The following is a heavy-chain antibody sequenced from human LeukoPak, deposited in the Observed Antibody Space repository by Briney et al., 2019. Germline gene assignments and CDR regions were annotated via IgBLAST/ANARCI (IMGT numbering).Heavy chain of an antibody. V-gene: IGHV4-59*08. CDR1: GVSPTNYS. J-gene: IGHJ4*02. CDR2: ISDSGST. CDR3: ATLGMRRLLVR. D-gene: IGHD2-21*02. Sequence: PSETLSLTCVVPGVSPTNYSWSWVRQPPGKGLEYFGHISDSGSTTYNPSLKSRVSISVDTSKNQFSLKLRFATAADTAVYFCATLGMRRLLVRWGQGTLVTVSS.